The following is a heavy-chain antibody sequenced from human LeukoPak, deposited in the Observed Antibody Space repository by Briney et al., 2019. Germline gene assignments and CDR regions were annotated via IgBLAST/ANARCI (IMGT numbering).Heavy chain of an antibody. D-gene: IGHD6-19*01. Sequence: GGSLRLSCAASGFTFSNYGMHWVRQAPGKGLEWVAVIWYDGSNKYYADSVKGRFTISRDNSENTLYLQMNSLRAEDTAVYYCGRGAVAGILNTWFDPWGQGPLVTVSS. CDR2: IWYDGSNK. J-gene: IGHJ5*02. CDR1: GFTFSNYG. V-gene: IGHV3-33*01. CDR3: GRGAVAGILNTWFDP.